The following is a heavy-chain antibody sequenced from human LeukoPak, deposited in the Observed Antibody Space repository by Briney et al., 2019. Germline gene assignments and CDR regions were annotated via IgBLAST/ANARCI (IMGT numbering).Heavy chain of an antibody. V-gene: IGHV4-38-2*01. J-gene: IGHJ4*02. Sequence: SETLSLTCAVSGYSINNDYFWNWIRQSPGKGLEWIASIRHTGATYYTPSLKSRVSIWLDRSKNQFSLSLTSVTAADTAAYYCATCAAYVAEGFDYWGQGSLVSVSS. CDR3: ATCAAYVAEGFDY. CDR2: IRHTGAT. D-gene: IGHD3-16*01. CDR1: GYSINNDYF.